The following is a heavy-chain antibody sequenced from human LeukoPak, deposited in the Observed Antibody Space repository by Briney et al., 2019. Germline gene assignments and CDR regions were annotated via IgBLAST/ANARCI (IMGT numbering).Heavy chain of an antibody. J-gene: IGHJ4*02. Sequence: GGSLRLSCAASGFTFDDYARHWVRQAPGRGLEWISGISWNNDTKDYADSGKGRFIISRHNAKNSLYLQMNSLRAEDSALYYCAKDGSDFQFDYWGQRTLVTVSS. D-gene: IGHD2-21*02. CDR1: GFTFDDYA. CDR3: AKDGSDFQFDY. CDR2: ISWNNDTK. V-gene: IGHV3-9*01.